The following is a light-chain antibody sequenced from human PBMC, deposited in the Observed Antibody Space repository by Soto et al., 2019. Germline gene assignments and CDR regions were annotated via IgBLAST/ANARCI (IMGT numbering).Light chain of an antibody. CDR3: GTWDSSLRAVV. CDR1: SSNIGNNY. Sequence: QSVLTQPPSVSAAPGQKVTISCSGSSSNIGNNYVSCYQQLPGAAPKVFIFDNSKRPSGIPDRFSGSKSGTSATLGITGLQTGDEADYYCGTWDSSLRAVVFGGGTKLTVL. CDR2: DNS. V-gene: IGLV1-51*01. J-gene: IGLJ2*01.